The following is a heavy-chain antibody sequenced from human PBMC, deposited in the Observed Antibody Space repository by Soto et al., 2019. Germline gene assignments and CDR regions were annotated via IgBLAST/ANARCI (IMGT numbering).Heavy chain of an antibody. D-gene: IGHD6-19*01. Sequence: SETLSLTCAVSSGSISSSNWWSWVRQPPGKGLEWIGEIYHSGSTNYNPSLKSRVAISVDKSKNQFSLKLSSVTAADTAVYYCARASYSSGWYGHYFDYWGQGTLVTVS. V-gene: IGHV4-4*02. CDR1: SGSISSSNW. J-gene: IGHJ4*02. CDR3: ARASYSSGWYGHYFDY. CDR2: IYHSGST.